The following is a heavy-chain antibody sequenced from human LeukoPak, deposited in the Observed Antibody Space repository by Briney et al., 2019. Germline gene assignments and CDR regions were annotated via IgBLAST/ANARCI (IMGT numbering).Heavy chain of an antibody. CDR2: ISYDGSNK. Sequence: GGSLRLSCAASGFSFSTYVIHWVRQAPGKGLEWVAVISYDGSNKYYADSVKGRFTISRDNSKNTLYLRMTSLRAEDTAVYYCAKDRGWYTYYFDSWGQGTLVTVSP. J-gene: IGHJ4*02. D-gene: IGHD6-19*01. V-gene: IGHV3-30*18. CDR3: AKDRGWYTYYFDS. CDR1: GFSFSTYV.